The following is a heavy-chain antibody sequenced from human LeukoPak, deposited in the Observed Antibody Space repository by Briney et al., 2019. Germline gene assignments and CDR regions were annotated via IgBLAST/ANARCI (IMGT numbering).Heavy chain of an antibody. J-gene: IGHJ4*02. Sequence: SETLSLTCTVSGFSISSYSLSWIRQPAGKGLEWIGRIYTSGSTNYNPSLKSRVTMSVDTSKNQFALKLSSVPAADTAVYYCARAKGKGSEIDYWGQGTLVTVSS. V-gene: IGHV4-4*07. CDR1: GFSISSYS. D-gene: IGHD3-10*01. CDR3: ARAKGKGSEIDY. CDR2: IYTSGST.